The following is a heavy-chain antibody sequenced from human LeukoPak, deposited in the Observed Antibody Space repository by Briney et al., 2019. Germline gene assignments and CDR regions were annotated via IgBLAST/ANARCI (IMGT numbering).Heavy chain of an antibody. D-gene: IGHD5-18*01. CDR3: ARVKYSYGVIDY. CDR1: GGSISSGSYY. V-gene: IGHV4-61*02. J-gene: IGHJ4*02. Sequence: PSETLSLTCTVSGGSISSGSYYWSWIRQPAGKGLEWIGRIYHSGSTYYNPSLKSRATISVDTSKNQFSLKLSSVTAADTAVYYCARVKYSYGVIDYWGQGTLVTVSS. CDR2: IYHSGST.